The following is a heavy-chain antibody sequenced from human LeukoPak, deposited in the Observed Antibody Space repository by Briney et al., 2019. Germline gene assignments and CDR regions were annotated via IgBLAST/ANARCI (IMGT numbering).Heavy chain of an antibody. J-gene: IGHJ6*03. CDR1: GFTFSSYG. D-gene: IGHD3-9*01. CDR2: MRYDGSNR. CDR3: AKGVKVPLLRYFSYYMDV. Sequence: GGSLRLSCAASGFTFSSYGMHWVRQAPGKGLEWVAFMRYDGSNRNYADSVKGRFTISRDNSKNTLYMQMNSLRAEDTAVYYCAKGVKVPLLRYFSYYMDVWGKGTTVTISS. V-gene: IGHV3-30*02.